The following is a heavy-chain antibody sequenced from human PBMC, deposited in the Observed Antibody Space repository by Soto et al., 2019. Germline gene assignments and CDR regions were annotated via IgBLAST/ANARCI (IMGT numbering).Heavy chain of an antibody. CDR3: AKDATRTSGWYYFDY. CDR1: GFTFSNYD. Sequence: EVQLLESGGGLVQPGGSLRVSCAASGFTFSNYDMGWVRQAPGKGLEWVSAISNWDGRTYYADSVKGRFTISRDNSKNTLYLQMNSLGAEDTAVYYCAKDATRTSGWYYFDYWGQGTLVTVSS. V-gene: IGHV3-23*01. CDR2: ISNWDGRT. D-gene: IGHD6-19*01. J-gene: IGHJ4*02.